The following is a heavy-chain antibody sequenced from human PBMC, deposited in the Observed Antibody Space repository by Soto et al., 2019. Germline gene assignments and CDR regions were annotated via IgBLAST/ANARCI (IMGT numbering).Heavy chain of an antibody. J-gene: IGHJ6*02. Sequence: ASVKVSCKASGYTFTGYYMHWVRQAPGQGLEWMGWINPNSGGTNYAQKFQGRVTMTRDTSISTAYMKLSRLRSDDTAVYYCARDKSSSSNYCMDFWGQGATVTVSS. V-gene: IGHV1-2*02. CDR3: ARDKSSSSNYCMDF. D-gene: IGHD6-13*01. CDR2: INPNSGGT. CDR1: GYTFTGYY.